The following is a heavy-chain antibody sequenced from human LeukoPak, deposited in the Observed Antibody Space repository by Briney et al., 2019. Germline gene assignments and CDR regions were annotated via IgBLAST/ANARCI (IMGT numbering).Heavy chain of an antibody. CDR2: INPNSGGT. D-gene: IGHD2-2*01. CDR1: GYTFTGYY. Sequence: ASVKVSCKASGYTFTGYYMHWVRQAPGQGLEWMGWINPNSGGTNYARKFQGRVTMTRDTSISTAYMELSRLRSDDTAVYYCARDRTSRGTVPNYWGQGTLVTVSS. J-gene: IGHJ4*02. CDR3: ARDRTSRGTVPNY. V-gene: IGHV1-2*02.